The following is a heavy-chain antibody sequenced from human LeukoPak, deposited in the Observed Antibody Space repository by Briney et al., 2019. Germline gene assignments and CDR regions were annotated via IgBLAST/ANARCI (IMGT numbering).Heavy chain of an antibody. V-gene: IGHV4-39*01. CDR2: IYYSGST. J-gene: IGHJ1*01. CDR3: ARFSSSWSWGFQH. D-gene: IGHD6-13*01. Sequence: SETLSLTCTVSGGSISSSSYYWGWIRQPPGKGLEWIGSIYYSGSTYYNPSLKSRVTISVDTSKNQFSLKLSSVTAADTAVYYCARFSSSWSWGFQHWGQGTLVTVSS. CDR1: GGSISSSSYY.